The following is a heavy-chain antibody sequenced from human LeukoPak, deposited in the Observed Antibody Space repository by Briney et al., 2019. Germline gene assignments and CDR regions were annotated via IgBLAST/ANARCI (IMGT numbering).Heavy chain of an antibody. Sequence: AGGSLRLSCAASGFTVSSNYMSWVREAPGKGLEGVSVIYSGGSTYYADSVKGRFTISRDNSKNTLYPQMNSLRAEDTAVYYCATGGHYYDSSGIDYWGQGTLVTVSS. J-gene: IGHJ4*02. CDR2: IYSGGST. V-gene: IGHV3-53*01. D-gene: IGHD3-22*01. CDR3: ATGGHYYDSSGIDY. CDR1: GFTVSSNY.